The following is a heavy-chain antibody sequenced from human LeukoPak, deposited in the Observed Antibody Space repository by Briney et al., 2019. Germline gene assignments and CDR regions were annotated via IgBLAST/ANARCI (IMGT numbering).Heavy chain of an antibody. Sequence: GGSLRLSCVASGLPIADFAMHWVRQAPGKGLEWVSLISGDGVSTSYADSVKSRFTISRDNSKNTLYLQMNSLRAEDTAVYYCATLSGDSHGYDYWGQGTLVTVSS. D-gene: IGHD5-18*01. CDR3: ATLSGDSHGYDY. CDR1: GLPIADFA. V-gene: IGHV3-43*02. J-gene: IGHJ4*02. CDR2: ISGDGVST.